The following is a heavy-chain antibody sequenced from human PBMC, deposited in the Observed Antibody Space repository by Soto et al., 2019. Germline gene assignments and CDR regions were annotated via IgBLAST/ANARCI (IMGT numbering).Heavy chain of an antibody. D-gene: IGHD2-15*01. CDR2: MNPDSGHA. V-gene: IGHV1-8*01. CDR3: ARRPHCSGGICYYGLDN. Sequence: AAVKVSCKASGYTFTNSDINWVRQAPGQGLEWMGWMNPDSGHAAYAQKFQGRVTLTTSTSTSTVYMEMRSLGSEDTAVYYCARRPHCSGGICYYGLDNWGQGTLVTVSS. J-gene: IGHJ4*02. CDR1: GYTFTNSD.